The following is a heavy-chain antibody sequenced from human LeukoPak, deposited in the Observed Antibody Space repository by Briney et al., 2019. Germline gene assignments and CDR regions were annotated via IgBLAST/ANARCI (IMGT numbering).Heavy chain of an antibody. CDR1: GFTFSSYS. CDR3: SKNDRGVWSPPRGDAFDF. D-gene: IGHD6-19*01. V-gene: IGHV3-48*02. CDR2: ISSSSSTI. J-gene: IGHJ3*01. Sequence: GGSLRLSCAASGFTFSSYSMNWVRQAPGKGLEWVSYISSSSSTIYYADSVKGRFTISRDNAKNSLYLQMNSLRDEDTAVYYCSKNDRGVWSPPRGDAFDFWGQGTMVTVSS.